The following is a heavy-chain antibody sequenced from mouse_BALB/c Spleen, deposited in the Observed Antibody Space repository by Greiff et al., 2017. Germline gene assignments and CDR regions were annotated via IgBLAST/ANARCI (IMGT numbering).Heavy chain of an antibody. V-gene: IGHV5-4*02. CDR3: ARDNYRYEAWFAY. D-gene: IGHD2-14*01. Sequence: EVNVVESGGGLVKPGGSLKLSCAASGFTFSDYYMYWVRQTPEKRLEWVATISDGGSYTYYPDSVKGRFTISRDNAKNNLYLQMSSLKSEDTAMYYCARDNYRYEAWFAYWGQGTLVTVSA. J-gene: IGHJ3*01. CDR2: ISDGGSYT. CDR1: GFTFSDYY.